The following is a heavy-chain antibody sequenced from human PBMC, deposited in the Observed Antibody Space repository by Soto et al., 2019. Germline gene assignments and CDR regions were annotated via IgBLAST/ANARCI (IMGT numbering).Heavy chain of an antibody. D-gene: IGHD3-3*01. CDR1: GFIFKNYA. Sequence: EVQLLESGGGLVQSGGSLRLSCAASGFIFKNYAMSRVRQAPGKGLEWVSAISGSGDNTYYADSVRGRFTISRDNSKSVVFLQMISLTAEDSAVYFCASEGDDFWSGYGGRGQGTLVTVSP. V-gene: IGHV3-23*01. CDR3: ASEGDDFWSGYGG. CDR2: ISGSGDNT. J-gene: IGHJ4*02.